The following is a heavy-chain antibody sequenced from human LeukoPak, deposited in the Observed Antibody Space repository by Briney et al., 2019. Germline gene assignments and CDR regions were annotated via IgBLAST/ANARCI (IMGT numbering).Heavy chain of an antibody. CDR2: IYYSGST. Sequence: PSETLSLTCTVSGGSISSGGYYWSWIRQHPGTGLEWIGYIYYSGSTYYNPSLKSRVTISVDTSKNQFSLKLSSVAAADTAVYYCAGYDYVWGSYRDYWGQGTLVTVSS. J-gene: IGHJ4*02. CDR1: GGSISSGGYY. D-gene: IGHD3-16*02. CDR3: AGYDYVWGSYRDY. V-gene: IGHV4-31*03.